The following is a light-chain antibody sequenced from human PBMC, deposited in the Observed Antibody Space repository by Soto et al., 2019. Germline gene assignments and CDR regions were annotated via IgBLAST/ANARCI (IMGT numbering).Light chain of an antibody. CDR3: CADAGSSRYV. CDR2: EVT. Sequence: QSALPQPASVSGSPGQSITISCTRSSSHVGSYDFVSWYQQHPGKAPKVLIYEVTKRPSGVSNRFSGSKSGNTASLTISGLQADDEADYYCCADAGSSRYVFGTGTKVTVL. CDR1: SSHVGSYDF. V-gene: IGLV2-23*02. J-gene: IGLJ1*01.